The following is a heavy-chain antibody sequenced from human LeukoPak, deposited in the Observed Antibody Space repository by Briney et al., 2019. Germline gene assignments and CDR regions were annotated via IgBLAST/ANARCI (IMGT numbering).Heavy chain of an antibody. Sequence: SVKVSCKASGYTFTGYYMHRVRQAPGQGLEWMGRIIPILGIANYAQKFQGRVTITADKSTSTAYMELSSLRSEDTAVYYCARPRTGNYYDSSGYSYWGQGTLVTVSS. CDR1: GYTFTGYY. D-gene: IGHD3-22*01. CDR3: ARPRTGNYYDSSGYSY. V-gene: IGHV1-69*02. J-gene: IGHJ4*02. CDR2: IIPILGIA.